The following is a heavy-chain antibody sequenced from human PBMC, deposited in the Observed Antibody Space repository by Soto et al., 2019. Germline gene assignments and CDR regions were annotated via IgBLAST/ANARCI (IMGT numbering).Heavy chain of an antibody. CDR1: VYSFTSYW. CDR2: IDPSDSYT. CDR3: ARHVHPPIADAGMDV. J-gene: IGHJ6*02. D-gene: IGHD6-13*01. Sequence: GESLKISCKGSVYSFTSYWISWVRQMPGKGMGWMGRIDPSDSYTNYSPSFQGHVTISADKSISTAYLQWSRLKASDTAMDYCARHVHPPIADAGMDVWGQGTTVTVSS. V-gene: IGHV5-10-1*01.